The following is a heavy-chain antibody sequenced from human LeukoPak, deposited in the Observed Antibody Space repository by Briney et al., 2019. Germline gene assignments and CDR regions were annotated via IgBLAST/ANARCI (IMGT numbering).Heavy chain of an antibody. Sequence: SEILSLTCAVYGGSFSGYYWSWIRQPPGKGLEWIGEINHSGSTNYNPSLKSRVTISVDTSKNQFSLKLSSVTAADTAVYYCARGAITIFGVVIIRGNWFDPWGQGTLVTVSS. V-gene: IGHV4-34*01. D-gene: IGHD3-3*01. CDR2: INHSGST. J-gene: IGHJ5*02. CDR3: ARGAITIFGVVIIRGNWFDP. CDR1: GGSFSGYY.